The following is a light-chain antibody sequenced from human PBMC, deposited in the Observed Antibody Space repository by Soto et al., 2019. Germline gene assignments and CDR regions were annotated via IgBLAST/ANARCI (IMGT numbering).Light chain of an antibody. V-gene: IGKV2-28*01. Sequence: DIVMTQSPLSLPVTPGEPASISCRSSQSLLHSNGYNYLDWYLQKPGQSPQLLIYLGSNRASGVPDRFSGSGSGTDFTLKISRVEAEDVGVHYCMQALQTGVTFGPGTKVDIK. CDR3: MQALQTGVT. CDR2: LGS. CDR1: QSLLHSNGYNY. J-gene: IGKJ3*01.